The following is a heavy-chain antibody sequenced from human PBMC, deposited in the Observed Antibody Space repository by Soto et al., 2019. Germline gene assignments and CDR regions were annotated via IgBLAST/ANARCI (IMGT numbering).Heavy chain of an antibody. V-gene: IGHV4-34*01. Sequence: PSETLCLTCAVYGGSFSGYYWSWIRQPPGKGLEWIGEINHSGSTNYNPSLKSRVTISVDTSKSQFSLKLSSVTAADTAVYYCARGANYNGYYYYYGTDVWGQGSTVSVSS. D-gene: IGHD3-10*01. CDR2: INHSGST. CDR1: GGSFSGYY. CDR3: ARGANYNGYYYYYGTDV. J-gene: IGHJ6*02.